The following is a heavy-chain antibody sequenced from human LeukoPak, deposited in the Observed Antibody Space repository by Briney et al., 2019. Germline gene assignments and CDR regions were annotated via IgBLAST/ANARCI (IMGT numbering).Heavy chain of an antibody. D-gene: IGHD2-2*01. CDR3: ARDGACSSTSCQSFDY. CDR1: GYTFTGYY. J-gene: IGHJ4*02. V-gene: IGHV1-2*02. Sequence: GASVKVSRKASGYTFTGYYMHWVRQAPGQGLEWMGWINPYSGDRNYAQKFQGRVTMTGDTSISTAYMELSRLQSDDTAVYYCARDGACSSTSCQSFDYWGQGTLVTVSS. CDR2: INPYSGDR.